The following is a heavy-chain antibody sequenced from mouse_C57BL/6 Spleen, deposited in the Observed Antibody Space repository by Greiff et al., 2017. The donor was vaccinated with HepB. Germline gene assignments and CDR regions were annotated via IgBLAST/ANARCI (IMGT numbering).Heavy chain of an antibody. CDR2: IDPSDSYT. J-gene: IGHJ2*01. D-gene: IGHD4-1*01. V-gene: IGHV1-59*01. CDR3: ACLTGRGDY. CDR1: GYTFTSYW. Sequence: QVQLQQPGAELVRPGTSVKLSCKASGYTFTSYWMHWVKQRPGQGLEWIGVIDPSDSYTNYNQKFKGKATLTVDTSSSTAYMQLSSLTSEDSAVYYCACLTGRGDYWGQGTTLTVSS.